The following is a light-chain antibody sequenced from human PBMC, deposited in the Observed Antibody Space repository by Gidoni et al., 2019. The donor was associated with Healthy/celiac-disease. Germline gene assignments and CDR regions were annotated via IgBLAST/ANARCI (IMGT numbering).Light chain of an antibody. Sequence: DIQMTQSPSTLSASVGDRVTITCRASQSISSRLAWYQQKPGKAPKLLLYPASSLESGVPSRFSGSGSVTEFTLTIRSLQPDAFATYYCQQYNSYPYTFGQGTKLEIK. CDR2: PAS. CDR1: QSISSR. CDR3: QQYNSYPYT. J-gene: IGKJ2*01. V-gene: IGKV1-5*03.